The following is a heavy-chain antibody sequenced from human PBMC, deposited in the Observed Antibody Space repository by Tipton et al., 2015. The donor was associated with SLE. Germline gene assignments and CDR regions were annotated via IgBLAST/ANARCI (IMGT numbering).Heavy chain of an antibody. Sequence: SLRLSCAASGFTFSSYEMNWVRQAPGKGLEWVSYISSSGSSIYYADSVKGRFTISRDNAKNKLYLQMNSLRAEDTAVYYCARGALVVVVAAPHFDYWGQGTLVTFSS. CDR2: ISSSGSSI. CDR3: ARGALVVVVAAPHFDY. CDR1: GFTFSSYE. D-gene: IGHD2-15*01. J-gene: IGHJ4*02. V-gene: IGHV3-48*03.